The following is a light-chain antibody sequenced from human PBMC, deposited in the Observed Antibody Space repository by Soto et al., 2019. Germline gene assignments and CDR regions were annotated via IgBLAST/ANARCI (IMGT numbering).Light chain of an antibody. CDR2: GAS. CDR3: QQYGSSRWT. CDR1: QSVSSSY. J-gene: IGKJ1*01. V-gene: IGKV3-20*01. Sequence: EIVLTQSPGTLSLSPGERATLSCRASQSVSSSYLAWNQQKPGQAPRLLIYGASSRATGIPDRFSGSGSGTDFTLTISILEPEDFAVYYCQQYGSSRWTFGQGTKVDIK.